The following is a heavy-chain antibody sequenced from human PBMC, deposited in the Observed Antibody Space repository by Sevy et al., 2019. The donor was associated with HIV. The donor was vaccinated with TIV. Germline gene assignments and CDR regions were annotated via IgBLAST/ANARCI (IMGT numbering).Heavy chain of an antibody. CDR1: GFTFGDYA. CDR3: TREGKGIAVAGTSDAFDI. J-gene: IGHJ3*02. D-gene: IGHD6-19*01. Sequence: GGSLRLSCTASGFTFGDYAMSWFRQAPGKGLEWVGFIRSKAYGGTTEYVASVKGRFTISRDDSKSIAYLQMNSLKTEDTAVYYCTREGKGIAVAGTSDAFDIWGQGTMVTVSS. V-gene: IGHV3-49*03. CDR2: IRSKAYGGTT.